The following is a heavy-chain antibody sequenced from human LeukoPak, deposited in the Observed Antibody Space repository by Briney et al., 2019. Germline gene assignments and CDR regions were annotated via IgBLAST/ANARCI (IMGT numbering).Heavy chain of an antibody. CDR2: ISDSGGST. CDR3: AKDKSVEADY. J-gene: IGHJ4*02. D-gene: IGHD5-24*01. Sequence: GGSLRLSCAASGFTFSNYAMSWVRQAPGKGLEWVSVISDSGGSTYYADSVKGRFTISRDNSKNTLFLQMNSLRAEDTAVYYCAKDKSVEADYWGQGTLVTVSS. V-gene: IGHV3-23*01. CDR1: GFTFSNYA.